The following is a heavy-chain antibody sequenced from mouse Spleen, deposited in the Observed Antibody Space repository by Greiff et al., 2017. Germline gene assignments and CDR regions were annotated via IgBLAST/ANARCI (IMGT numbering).Heavy chain of an antibody. CDR2: ISSGGGST. D-gene: IGHD3-1*01. V-gene: IGHV5-12-1*01. CDR3: ARDRDYFDY. J-gene: IGHJ2*01. Sequence: EVQVVESGGGLVKRGGSLKLSCAASGFTFSSYYMSWVRQTPEKRLEWVATISSGGGSTYYPDSVKGRFTISRDNAKNTLYLQMSSLNSEDTAVYYCARDRDYFDYWGQGTTLTVSS. CDR1: GFTFSSYY.